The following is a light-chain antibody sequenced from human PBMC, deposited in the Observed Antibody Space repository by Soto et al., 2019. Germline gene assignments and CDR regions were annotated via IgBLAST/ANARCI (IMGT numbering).Light chain of an antibody. CDR3: QKYNSVPVT. V-gene: IGKV1-27*01. J-gene: IGKJ5*01. CDR1: QGISNY. Sequence: DIQMTQSPSSLSASVGDRVTITCRASQGISNYLAWYQQKPGTVPKLLIYSASTLQSGVPFRFSGSGSGTDFTLTISSLQPEDVGTYYCQKYNSVPVTFGQGTRLEMK. CDR2: SAS.